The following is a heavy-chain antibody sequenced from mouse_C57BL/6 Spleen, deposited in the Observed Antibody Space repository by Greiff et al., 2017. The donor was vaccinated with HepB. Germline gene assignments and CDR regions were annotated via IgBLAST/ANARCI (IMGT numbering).Heavy chain of an antibody. CDR1: GYTFTSHG. CDR2: IYPRSGNT. J-gene: IGHJ4*01. V-gene: IGHV1-81*01. CDR3: ARLAYYSNYGDAMDY. D-gene: IGHD2-5*01. Sequence: QVQLQQSGAELARPGASVKLSCKASGYTFTSHGISWVKQRTGQGLEWIGEIYPRSGNTYYNEKFKGKATLTADKSSSTAYMELRSLTSEDSAVYFCARLAYYSNYGDAMDYWGQGTSVTVSS.